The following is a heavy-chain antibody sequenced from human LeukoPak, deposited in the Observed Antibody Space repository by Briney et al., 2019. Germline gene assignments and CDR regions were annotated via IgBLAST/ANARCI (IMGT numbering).Heavy chain of an antibody. CDR3: ARCGDPYYYYYYMDV. Sequence: ASVKVSCKASGYTFTSYGISWVRQAPGQGLEWMGWINPNSGGTNYAQKFQGRVTMTRDTSISTAYMELSRLRSDDTAVYYCARCGDPYYYYYYMDVWGKGTTVTISS. V-gene: IGHV1-2*02. CDR1: GYTFTSYG. D-gene: IGHD4-17*01. J-gene: IGHJ6*03. CDR2: INPNSGGT.